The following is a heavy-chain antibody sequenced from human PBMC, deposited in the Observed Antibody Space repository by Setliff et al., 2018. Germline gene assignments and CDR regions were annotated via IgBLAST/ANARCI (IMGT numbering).Heavy chain of an antibody. CDR2: IYYSGGA. D-gene: IGHD5-18*01. V-gene: IGHV4-59*01. CDR3: ARDRTAYSYGLDV. Sequence: SETLSLTCSVSGDSINHFFWTWVRLSPGKGLEWIGYIYYSGGATYNPSLRGRASIAIGASKAHFSLDLRTVTTADTAVYYCARDRTAYSYGLDVWGQGATVTVSS. CDR1: GDSINHFF. J-gene: IGHJ6*02.